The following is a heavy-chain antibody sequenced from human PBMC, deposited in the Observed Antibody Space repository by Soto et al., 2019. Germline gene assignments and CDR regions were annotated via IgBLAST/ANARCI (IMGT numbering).Heavy chain of an antibody. J-gene: IGHJ4*02. Sequence: QLQLQQSGPGLLKPSETLSLTCSVSAGSINSRSYFWAWIRQPPGKGLEWIGSIYYNGKTYYSPSLKSRLNVSVDTSNNQFSLKLTSVTAADTAIYSCARDRYGGFDYWGLGTLVIVSS. V-gene: IGHV4-39*02. CDR3: ARDRYGGFDY. CDR1: AGSINSRSYF. CDR2: IYYNGKT. D-gene: IGHD3-9*01.